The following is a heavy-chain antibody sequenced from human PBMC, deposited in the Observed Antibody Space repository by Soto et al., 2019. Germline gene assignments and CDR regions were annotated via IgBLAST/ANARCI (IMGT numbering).Heavy chain of an antibody. J-gene: IGHJ5*02. CDR1: GGHISSSTYS. Sequence: ETLSLACTLAGGHISSSTYSWDWIRQPPGKGLEWIGAMYYTGNKNYNPSLESRVTMSVDTSKNQFSLKLSSVTPTDTAVYYCARRSSSSLGSLFDPWGRGILVTVSS. V-gene: IGHV4-39*01. CDR3: ARRSSSSLGSLFDP. CDR2: MYYTGNK. D-gene: IGHD6-6*01.